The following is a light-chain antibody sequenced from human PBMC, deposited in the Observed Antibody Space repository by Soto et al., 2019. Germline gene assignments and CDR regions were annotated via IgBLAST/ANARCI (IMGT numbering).Light chain of an antibody. V-gene: IGLV1-40*01. J-gene: IGLJ3*02. CDR3: QSYDSSLSGWV. CDR1: SSNIGAAYD. CDR2: GNN. Sequence: QPVLTQPPSVSGAPGQKVTMSCTRSSSNIGAAYDVHWYQHLPGTAPKLLIYGNNNRPSGVPDRFSGSKSGTSASLAITGLQAEDEADYYCQSYDSSLSGWVFGGGTKLTVL.